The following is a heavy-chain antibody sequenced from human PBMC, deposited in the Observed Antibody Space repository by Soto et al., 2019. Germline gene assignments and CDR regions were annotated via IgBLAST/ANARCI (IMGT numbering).Heavy chain of an antibody. D-gene: IGHD5-18*01. CDR3: AATGYTYGYHFDH. CDR2: IDPSDSST. CDR1: GYTFTSYW. J-gene: IGHJ4*02. Sequence: PGESLKISCKASGYTFTSYWITWVRQMPGKGLEWMGRIDPSDSSTKYSPSFQGYVTISTDKSITTAHLQWTSLKVSDTAIYYCAATGYTYGYHFDHWGQGTQVTVSS. V-gene: IGHV5-10-1*01.